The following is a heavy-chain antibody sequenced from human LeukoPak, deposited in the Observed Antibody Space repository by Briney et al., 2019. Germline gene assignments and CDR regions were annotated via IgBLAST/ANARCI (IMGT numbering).Heavy chain of an antibody. CDR3: TRDRGSSTLGDY. CDR2: SRNRANSYTT. CDR1: GFTFSDYY. J-gene: IGHJ4*02. D-gene: IGHD7-27*01. V-gene: IGHV3-72*01. Sequence: GGSLRLSCAVSGFTFSDYYMDWVRQAPEKGLEWVGRSRNRANSYTTEYAASVKGRFTISRDDSKSIAYLQMNSLKTEDTAVYYCTRDRGSSTLGDYWGQGTLVTVSS.